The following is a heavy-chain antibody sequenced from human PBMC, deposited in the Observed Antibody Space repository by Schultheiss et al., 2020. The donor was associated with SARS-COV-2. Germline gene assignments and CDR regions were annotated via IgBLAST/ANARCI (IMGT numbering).Heavy chain of an antibody. V-gene: IGHV4-59*01. Sequence: SETLSLTCTVSGGSISSYYWSWIRQPPGKGLEWIGYIYYSGSTNYNPSLKSRVTISVDTSKNQFSLKLSSVTAADTAVYYCARGNDSMYYYGMDVWGQGTTVTVSS. D-gene: IGHD3-3*01. CDR2: IYYSGST. J-gene: IGHJ6*02. CDR1: GGSISSYY. CDR3: ARGNDSMYYYGMDV.